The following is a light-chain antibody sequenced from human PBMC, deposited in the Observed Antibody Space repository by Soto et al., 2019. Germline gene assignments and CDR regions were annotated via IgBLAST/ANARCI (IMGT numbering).Light chain of an antibody. CDR2: DAS. Sequence: IVFTRCPATLSLSPGERATLSCRASQSVSSYLAWYQQKPGQAPRLLIYDASNRATGIPARFSGSGSGTDFTLTISSLEPEDFAVYYCQQRSNWPITFGQGTRLEI. J-gene: IGKJ5*01. CDR3: QQRSNWPIT. V-gene: IGKV3-11*01. CDR1: QSVSSY.